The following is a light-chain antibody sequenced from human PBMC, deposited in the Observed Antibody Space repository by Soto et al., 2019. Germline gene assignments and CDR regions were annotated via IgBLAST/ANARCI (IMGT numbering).Light chain of an antibody. Sequence: EVVLTQSPATLYLSPGERATLSCRASQSVSRNLAWYQQKPGQAPRLLIFRASTSATAFPARFSGGGSGTDFSLSISSLQPEDFAVYYCQQRTDWHLTFGQGTKVEVK. CDR3: QQRTDWHLT. CDR2: RAS. CDR1: QSVSRN. V-gene: IGKV3-11*01. J-gene: IGKJ1*01.